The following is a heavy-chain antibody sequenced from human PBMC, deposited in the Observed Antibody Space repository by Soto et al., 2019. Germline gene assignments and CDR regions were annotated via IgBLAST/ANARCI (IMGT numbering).Heavy chain of an antibody. CDR3: ARVTSSSSWAVDY. CDR1: GFTVSSNY. Sequence: GGSLRLSCAASGFTVSSNYMSWVRQAPGKGLEWVSVIYSGGSTYYADSVKGRFTISRDNSKNTLYLQMNSLRAEDTAVYYCARVTSSSSWAVDYWGQGTLVTV. D-gene: IGHD6-13*01. J-gene: IGHJ4*02. CDR2: IYSGGST. V-gene: IGHV3-66*01.